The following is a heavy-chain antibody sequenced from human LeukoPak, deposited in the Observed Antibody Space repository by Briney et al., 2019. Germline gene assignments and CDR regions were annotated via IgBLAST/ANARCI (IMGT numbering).Heavy chain of an antibody. CDR2: ISGSGGRT. CDR1: GFTFSSYG. V-gene: IGHV3-23*01. Sequence: KTGGSLRLSCAASGFTFSSYGMSWVRQAPGKGLEWVSAISGSGGRTYYADSVKGRFTISRDNSKNTLYLQMNSLRAEDTAVYYCAKDGLENWFDPWGQGTLVTVSS. J-gene: IGHJ5*02. CDR3: AKDGLENWFDP.